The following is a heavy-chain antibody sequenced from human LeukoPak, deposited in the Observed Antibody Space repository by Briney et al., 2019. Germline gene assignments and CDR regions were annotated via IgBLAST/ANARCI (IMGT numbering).Heavy chain of an antibody. Sequence: TSETLSLTCAVYGGSFSSYYWSWIRQPAGKGLEWIGRIYTSGSTNYNPSLKSRVTMSVDTSKNQFSLKLSSLTAADTAVYYCEKVGQWLVLTDDAFDIWGQGTMVTVSS. D-gene: IGHD6-19*01. V-gene: IGHV4-59*10. CDR3: EKVGQWLVLTDDAFDI. CDR1: GGSFSSYY. CDR2: IYTSGST. J-gene: IGHJ3*02.